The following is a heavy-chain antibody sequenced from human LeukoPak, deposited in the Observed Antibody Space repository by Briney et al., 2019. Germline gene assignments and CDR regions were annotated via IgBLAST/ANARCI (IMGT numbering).Heavy chain of an antibody. CDR1: GGTFSSYA. Sequence: ASVKVSCKASGGTFSSYAISWVRQAPGQGLEWMGGIIPIFGTANYAQKFQGRVTITTDESTSTAYMELSSLRSEDTAVYYCASLFLTSRGYSYGLSYYYDSSGYSNWGQGTLVTVSS. CDR3: ASLFLTSRGYSYGLSYYYDSSGYSN. J-gene: IGHJ4*02. V-gene: IGHV1-69*05. CDR2: IIPIFGTA. D-gene: IGHD3-22*01.